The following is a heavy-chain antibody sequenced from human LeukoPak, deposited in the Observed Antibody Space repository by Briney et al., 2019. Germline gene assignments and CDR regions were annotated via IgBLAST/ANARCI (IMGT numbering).Heavy chain of an antibody. D-gene: IGHD3-10*01. J-gene: IGHJ4*02. CDR3: ARHGTSNYYDSALAN. CDR1: GASISSSTYY. V-gene: IGHV4-39*07. Sequence: SETLSLTCAVSGASISSSTYYWAWIRQPPGKSLEWIGSIYSSGLTYYHPSLKSRLTISSDTSNNQFSLKLSSVTAADTAVYYCARHGTSNYYDSALANWGQGTLVTVSS. CDR2: IYSSGLT.